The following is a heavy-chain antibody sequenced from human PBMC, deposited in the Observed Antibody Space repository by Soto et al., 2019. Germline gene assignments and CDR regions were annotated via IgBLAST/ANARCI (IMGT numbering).Heavy chain of an antibody. CDR3: AKDNLGMRFAFDI. CDR2: ISWNSGSI. Sequence: DVQLVESGGGLVQPGRSLRLSCAASGFTFDDYAMHWVRQAPGKGLEWVSGISWNSGSIGYADSVKGRFTISRDNAKNSLYLQMNSLSAEDTALYYCAKDNLGMRFAFDIWGQGTMVTVSS. D-gene: IGHD7-27*01. J-gene: IGHJ3*02. V-gene: IGHV3-9*01. CDR1: GFTFDDYA.